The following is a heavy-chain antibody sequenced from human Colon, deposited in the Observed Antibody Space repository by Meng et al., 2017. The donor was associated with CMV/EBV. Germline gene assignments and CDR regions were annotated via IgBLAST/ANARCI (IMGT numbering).Heavy chain of an antibody. CDR1: GFIFTSFA. CDR2: IYPDGTKK. D-gene: IGHD2-2*01. V-gene: IGHV3-30*02. J-gene: IGHJ4*02. CDR3: VKDDPALDY. Sequence: GGSLRPSCAASGFIFTSFALHWVRQSPGKGLEWVAFIYPDGTKKSYADSVKGRFNISRDNSKNTLYLQMNSLTPEDTAVYYCVKDDPALDYWGQGTLVTVSS.